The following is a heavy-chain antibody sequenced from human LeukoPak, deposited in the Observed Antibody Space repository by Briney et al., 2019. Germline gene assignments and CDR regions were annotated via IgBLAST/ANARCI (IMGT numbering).Heavy chain of an antibody. CDR3: ARGNDAFDI. CDR1: GFTFSSYD. CDR2: IGTAGDT. J-gene: IGHJ3*02. V-gene: IGHV3-13*01. Sequence: GGSLRLSCAASGFTFSSYDMHWVRQAPGKGLEWVSAIGTAGDTYYPGSVKGRFTISRESAKNSLYLQMNSLRAGGTAVYYCARGNDAFDIWGQGTMVTVSS.